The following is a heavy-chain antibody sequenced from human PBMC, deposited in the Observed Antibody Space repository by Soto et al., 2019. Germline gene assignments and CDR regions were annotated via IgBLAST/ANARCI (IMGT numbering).Heavy chain of an antibody. D-gene: IGHD5-12*01. Sequence: EVQLVESGGDLVQPGGSLKLSCAASGFSFSGFEVQWIRQAPGKGLEWVGRMRRKAVCYATAYGASVKGRFTVSRDDSKNTMYLQRKSLQTEDTAIYYCTRYLFHYPVDYGMDVWGQGTTVTVSS. CDR2: MRRKAVCYAT. V-gene: IGHV3-73*02. J-gene: IGHJ6*02. CDR3: TRYLFHYPVDYGMDV. CDR1: GFSFSGFE.